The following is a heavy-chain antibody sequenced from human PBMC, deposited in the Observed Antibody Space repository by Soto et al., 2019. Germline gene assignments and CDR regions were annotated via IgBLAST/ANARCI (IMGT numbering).Heavy chain of an antibody. CDR1: GFTFSSYA. V-gene: IGHV3-23*01. CDR3: ATDFLVVYSRMYAFDI. J-gene: IGHJ3*02. Sequence: PGGSLRLSCAASGFTFSSYAMSWVRQAPGKGLEWVSAISGSGGSTYYADSVKGRFTISRDNSKNTLYLQMNSLRAEDTAVYYCATDFLVVYSRMYAFDIWGQGTMVTVSS. D-gene: IGHD3-22*01. CDR2: ISGSGGST.